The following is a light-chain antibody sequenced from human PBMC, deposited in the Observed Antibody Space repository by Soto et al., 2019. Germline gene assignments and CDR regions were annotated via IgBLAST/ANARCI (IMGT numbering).Light chain of an antibody. CDR2: DVS. CDR1: SSDVGAYNY. V-gene: IGLV2-14*01. CDR3: GSYTPTPNYV. Sequence: QSVLTQPASVSGSPGQSITISCTGTSSDVGAYNYVSWYQQHPGKAPKLMIYDVSHRPSGVSHRFSGSKSGNTASLTISGPQAEDEADYYCGSYTPTPNYVFGIGTKVTAL. J-gene: IGLJ1*01.